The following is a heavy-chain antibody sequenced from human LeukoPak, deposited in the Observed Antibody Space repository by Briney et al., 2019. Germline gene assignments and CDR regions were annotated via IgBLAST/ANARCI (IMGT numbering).Heavy chain of an antibody. CDR3: ARGGGYSYGPTGFDY. CDR2: INHGGST. D-gene: IGHD5-18*01. V-gene: IGHV4-34*01. J-gene: IGHJ4*02. CDR1: GGSFSGYY. Sequence: PSETLSLTCAVYGGSFSGYYWSWIRQPPGMGLEWIGEINHGGSTNYNPSLKRRVTISVDTPKNQFSLKLSSVTAADTAVYYCARGGGYSYGPTGFDYWGQGTLVTVSS.